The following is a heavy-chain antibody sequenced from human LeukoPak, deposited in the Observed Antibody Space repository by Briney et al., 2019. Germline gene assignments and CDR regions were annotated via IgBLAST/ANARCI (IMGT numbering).Heavy chain of an antibody. J-gene: IGHJ4*02. CDR1: GFTFSSYD. CDR3: AKDRYCSGGSCYSDY. D-gene: IGHD2-15*01. Sequence: GGSLRLSCAASGFTFSSYDLSWVRQAPGKGLECVAAIDRGVGSTYYADSVKGRFTISRDNSKNTLFLQMNSLRAEDTAVYYCAKDRYCSGGSCYSDYWGQGTLVTVSS. V-gene: IGHV3-23*01. CDR2: IDRGVGST.